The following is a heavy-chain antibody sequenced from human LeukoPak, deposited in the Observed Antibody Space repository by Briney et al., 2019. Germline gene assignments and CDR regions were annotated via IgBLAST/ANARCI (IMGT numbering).Heavy chain of an antibody. CDR3: ARDSNGDYGFDY. J-gene: IGHJ4*02. CDR2: IIPIFGTA. D-gene: IGHD4-17*01. V-gene: IGHV1-69*05. CDR1: GGTFSSYA. Sequence: SVKASCKASGGTFSSYAISWVRQAPGQGLEWMGGIIPIFGTANYAQKFQGRVTITTDESTSTAYMELSSLRSEDTAVYYCARDSNGDYGFDYWGQGTLVTVSS.